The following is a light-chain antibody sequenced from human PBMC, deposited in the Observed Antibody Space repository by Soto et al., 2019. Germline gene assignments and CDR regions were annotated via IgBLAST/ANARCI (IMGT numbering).Light chain of an antibody. CDR2: EDS. V-gene: IGLV2-23*02. CDR3: CSYAGSTTFAV. Sequence: QSALTQHASVSGSPGQSITISCTGTSSDVGNYNAVSWYQQHPGKAPKLMIYEDSKRPSGVSNRFYGSKSGNTASLTVSGLQAEDEAVYYCCSYAGSTTFAVFGGGTKLTVL. CDR1: SSDVGNYNA. J-gene: IGLJ3*02.